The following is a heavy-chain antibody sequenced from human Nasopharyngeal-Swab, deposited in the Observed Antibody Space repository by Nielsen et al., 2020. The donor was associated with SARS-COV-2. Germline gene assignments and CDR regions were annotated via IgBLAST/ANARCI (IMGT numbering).Heavy chain of an antibody. Sequence: GESLKISCKTSGYTFTDYYIHWLRQVPGQGLEWVGCINPDSGDTQYAQKFQGRVTVTSDRSRSTAYIDLSRLRSDDTAVYYCARDYYDNYDSDYWGQGTLVTVSS. D-gene: IGHD3-22*01. J-gene: IGHJ4*02. CDR3: ARDYYDNYDSDY. CDR2: INPDSGDT. V-gene: IGHV1-2*02. CDR1: GYTFTDYY.